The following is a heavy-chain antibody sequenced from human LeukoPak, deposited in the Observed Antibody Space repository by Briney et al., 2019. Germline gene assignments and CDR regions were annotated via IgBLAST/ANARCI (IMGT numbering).Heavy chain of an antibody. D-gene: IGHD6-6*01. Sequence: SETLSLTCTVSGGSISSDYWSWLRQPPGRRPEWIGYIYSSGTTKYNPSLQSRVTISIDTSKNQFSLKFTSMTAADTAVYFCSRLLPSRPDFYFDYWGQGTLVTVSS. CDR1: GGSISSDY. CDR2: IYSSGTT. V-gene: IGHV4-4*09. CDR3: SRLLPSRPDFYFDY. J-gene: IGHJ4*02.